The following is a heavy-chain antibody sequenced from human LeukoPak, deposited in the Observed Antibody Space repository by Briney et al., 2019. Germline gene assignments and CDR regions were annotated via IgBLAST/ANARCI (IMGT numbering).Heavy chain of an antibody. Sequence: PGGSLRLSCVASGFTFDGYGMNWVRQAPGKGLVWVSRIKSDGSTNYADSVKGRFTISRDNAKNTVSLQMNSLRPEDTGVYYCARAPSEIGGYYPEYFRHWGQGTLVTVSS. D-gene: IGHD3-22*01. V-gene: IGHV3-74*01. J-gene: IGHJ1*01. CDR1: GFTFDGYG. CDR2: IKSDGST. CDR3: ARAPSEIGGYYPEYFRH.